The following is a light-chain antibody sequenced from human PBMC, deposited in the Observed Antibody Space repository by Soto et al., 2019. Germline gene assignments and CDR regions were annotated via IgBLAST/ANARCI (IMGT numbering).Light chain of an antibody. J-gene: IGKJ3*01. CDR3: QEYAYHSSFT. V-gene: IGKV3-20*01. CDR2: DVS. CDR1: RTIYSKY. Sequence: IVLTQSPDTLSLSPGERATLSCRASRTIYSKYLAWYQHKPGHAPRLLIYDVSKRASGIPDTFSGSGSGTDFTLTTSRLEPEDFSVYYCQEYAYHSSFTFGPGTKVDVK.